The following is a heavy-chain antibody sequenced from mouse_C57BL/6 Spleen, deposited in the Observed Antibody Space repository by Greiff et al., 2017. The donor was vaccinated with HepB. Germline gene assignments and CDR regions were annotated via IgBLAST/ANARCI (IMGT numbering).Heavy chain of an antibody. V-gene: IGHV1-82*01. D-gene: IGHD4-1*01. CDR1: GYAFSSSW. J-gene: IGHJ2*01. CDR2: IYPGDGDK. Sequence: VQLQQSGPELVKPGASVKISCKASGYAFSSSWMNWVKQRPGKGLEWIGRIYPGDGDKNYNGKFKGKATLAADKSSRTAYMQLSSLTSEDSAVYFSARGGWDWGNYWGQGTTLTVSS. CDR3: ARGGWDWGNY.